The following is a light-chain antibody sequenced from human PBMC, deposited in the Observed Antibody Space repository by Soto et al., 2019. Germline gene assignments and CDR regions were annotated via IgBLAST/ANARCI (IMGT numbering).Light chain of an antibody. CDR1: QAISNY. V-gene: IGKV1-27*01. CDR2: AAS. Sequence: DIQMTQSPSSLSASVGDRVTITCRPSQAISNYLAWYQQKPGKVPKLLIYAASTLQSGVPSRFSGSGSGTDFTLTISSLQPEDVATYYCQKYNSALWTCGQGTKVEIK. J-gene: IGKJ1*01. CDR3: QKYNSALWT.